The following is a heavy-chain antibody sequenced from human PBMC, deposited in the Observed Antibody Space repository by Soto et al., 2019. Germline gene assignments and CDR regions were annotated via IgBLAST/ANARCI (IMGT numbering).Heavy chain of an antibody. CDR2: ISRSGSTI. V-gene: IGHV3-11*01. J-gene: IGHJ6*02. CDR3: ATAGYCSSTSCPPKSDYHYGMDV. Sequence: GGSLRLSCAASGFTFSDYHMNWIRQTPGKGLEWVSYISRSGSTIYYADSLKGRFTISRDNVKNSLYLQINSLRAEDTAVYYCATAGYCSSTSCPPKSDYHYGMDVWGQGTTVTVSS. CDR1: GFTFSDYH. D-gene: IGHD2-2*01.